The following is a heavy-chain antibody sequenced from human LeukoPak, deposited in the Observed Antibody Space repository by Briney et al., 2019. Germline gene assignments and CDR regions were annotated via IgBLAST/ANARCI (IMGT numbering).Heavy chain of an antibody. J-gene: IGHJ4*02. Sequence: GGSLRLSCAASGFTFSNAWMSWVRQAPGKGLEWAGRIKSKTDGGTTDYAAPVKGRFTISRDDSKNTLYLQMNSLKTEDTAVYYCTTGGGYYGGLTYYFDYWGRGTLVTVSS. CDR3: TTGGGYYGGLTYYFDY. V-gene: IGHV3-15*01. D-gene: IGHD3-22*01. CDR2: IKSKTDGGTT. CDR1: GFTFSNAW.